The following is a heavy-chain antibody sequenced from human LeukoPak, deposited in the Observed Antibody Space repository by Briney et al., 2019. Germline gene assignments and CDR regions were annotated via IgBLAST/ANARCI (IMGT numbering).Heavy chain of an antibody. CDR1: GFTFSSYW. V-gene: IGHV3-7*03. CDR2: INHNGNVN. Sequence: TGGSLRLSCAASGFTFSSYWMNWARQAPGKGLEWVASINHNGNVNYYVDSVKGRFTIPRDNAKNSLYLQMSNLSAEDTAVYYCARGGGYDSSGYYNRFDYWGQGTLVTVSS. CDR3: ARGGGYDSSGYYNRFDY. J-gene: IGHJ4*02. D-gene: IGHD3-22*01.